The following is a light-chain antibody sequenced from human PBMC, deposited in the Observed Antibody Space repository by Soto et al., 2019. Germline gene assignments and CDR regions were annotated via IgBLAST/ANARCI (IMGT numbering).Light chain of an antibody. Sequence: QLSQSPSSLSASVGESVTITCRARQDIDNYLNWYQHRPGEDPKLLIYAASYLETGVPARFSGSGSGTDFSFTITSLQPEDSATYYCQQYDTSPTMTFGQGTRLDI. CDR3: QQYDTSPTMT. CDR2: AAS. V-gene: IGKV1-33*01. J-gene: IGKJ5*01. CDR1: QDIDNY.